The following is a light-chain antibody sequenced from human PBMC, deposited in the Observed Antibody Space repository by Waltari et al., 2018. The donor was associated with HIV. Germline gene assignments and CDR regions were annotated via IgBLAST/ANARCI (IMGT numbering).Light chain of an antibody. CDR3: QTWDTGPWV. J-gene: IGLJ3*02. CDR1: GGHSSYA. Sequence: QLILTQSPSASASLGASVRLTCTLSGGHSSYAIAWHQLQPGKGPRYLMKLNSDGSHTKGDGIPDRFSGSSSGTERFLTISSLQSDDEADYYCQTWDTGPWVFGGGTKLTVL. CDR2: LNSDGSH. V-gene: IGLV4-69*02.